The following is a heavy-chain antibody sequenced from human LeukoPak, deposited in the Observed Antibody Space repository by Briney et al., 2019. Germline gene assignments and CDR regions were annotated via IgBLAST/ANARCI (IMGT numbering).Heavy chain of an antibody. CDR3: ARQPRIAARPGDY. D-gene: IGHD6-6*01. V-gene: IGHV4-39*01. CDR2: IYYSGST. Sequence: PSETLSLTCTVSGGSISSSSYYWGWIRQPPGKGLEWIGSIYYSGSTYYNPSLKSRVTISVDTSKNQFSLKLSSVTAADTAVYYCARQPRIAARPGDYWGQGTLVTVSS. J-gene: IGHJ4*02. CDR1: GGSISSSSYY.